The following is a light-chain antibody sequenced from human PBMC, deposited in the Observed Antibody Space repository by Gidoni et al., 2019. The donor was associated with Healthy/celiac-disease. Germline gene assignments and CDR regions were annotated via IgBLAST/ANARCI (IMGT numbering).Light chain of an antibody. CDR1: ALPKQY. J-gene: IGLJ2*01. Sequence: YELTQPPSVSVSPGQTDRITCSGDALPKQYAYWYQQKPGQAPVLVIYKDSERPSGIPERFSGSSSGTTVTLTISGVQAEDEADYYCQSADSSVTYRVFGGGTKLTVL. CDR2: KDS. CDR3: QSADSSVTYRV. V-gene: IGLV3-25*02.